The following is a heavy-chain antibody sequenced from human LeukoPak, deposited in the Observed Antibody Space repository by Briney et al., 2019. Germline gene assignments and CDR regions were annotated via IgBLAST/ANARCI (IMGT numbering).Heavy chain of an antibody. D-gene: IGHD1-26*01. J-gene: IGHJ3*01. CDR2: ISGGGGGP. Sequence: PGGSLRPSCGASGFAFITYGMSWGRQAPGTGLEWVSGISGGGGGPLYADSVKGRFTIEIDNSKNTLSLQMDSLRVEDTAVYYCAKDNGGTYYKDAFDVWGQGTMLTVSS. V-gene: IGHV3-23*01. CDR1: GFAFITYG. CDR3: AKDNGGTYYKDAFDV.